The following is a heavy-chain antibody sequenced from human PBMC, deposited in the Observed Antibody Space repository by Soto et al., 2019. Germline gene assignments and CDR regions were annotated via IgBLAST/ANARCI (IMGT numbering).Heavy chain of an antibody. D-gene: IGHD5-18*01. Sequence: GGSLRLSCAASGFTFSSYWMSWVRQAPGKGLEWVANIKQDGSEKYYVDSVKGRFTISRDNAKNSLYLQMNSLRAEDTAVYYCARARYSYGWYYFDYWGQGTLVTVSS. CDR2: IKQDGSEK. CDR1: GFTFSSYW. CDR3: ARARYSYGWYYFDY. J-gene: IGHJ4*02. V-gene: IGHV3-7*03.